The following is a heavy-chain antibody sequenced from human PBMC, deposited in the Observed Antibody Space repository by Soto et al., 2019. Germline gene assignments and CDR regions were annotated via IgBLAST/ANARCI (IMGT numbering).Heavy chain of an antibody. D-gene: IGHD1-1*01. V-gene: IGHV1-18*01. Sequence: QVHLVQSGAEVKKPGASVKVSCKCSGYTFTSYGITWVRQAPGQGLEWMGWISAHNGNTDYAQKLQGRVTVTRDTSASTAYMELRSLRSDDTAVYYCARGRYGDYWGQGALVTVSS. J-gene: IGHJ4*02. CDR2: ISAHNGNT. CDR3: ARGRYGDY. CDR1: GYTFTSYG.